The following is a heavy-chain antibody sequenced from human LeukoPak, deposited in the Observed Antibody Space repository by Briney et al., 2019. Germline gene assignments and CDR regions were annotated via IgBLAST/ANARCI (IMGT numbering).Heavy chain of an antibody. Sequence: GRSLSLSCAASGFTFSSYAMHWVRQAPGKGLEWVAVISYDGSNKYYADSVKGRFTISRDNSKNTLYLQMNSLRAEDTAVYYCARESYSSSWSLDYWGQGTLVTVSS. D-gene: IGHD6-13*01. J-gene: IGHJ4*02. CDR1: GFTFSSYA. V-gene: IGHV3-30-3*01. CDR2: ISYDGSNK. CDR3: ARESYSSSWSLDY.